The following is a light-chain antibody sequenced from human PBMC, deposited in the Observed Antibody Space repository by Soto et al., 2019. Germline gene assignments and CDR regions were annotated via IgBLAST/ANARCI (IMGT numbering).Light chain of an antibody. J-gene: IGKJ1*01. CDR1: QSVSSN. CDR3: QQYNNWRTWT. V-gene: IGKV3-15*01. CDR2: GAS. Sequence: EVGMTQYTSTLSVSPGERSTLSCISSQSVSSNLAWYQQKPGQAPRLLIYGASTRATGISARFSGSGSGTEFTLTISSLQSEDFAVYYCQQYNNWRTWTFGQGTKVAI.